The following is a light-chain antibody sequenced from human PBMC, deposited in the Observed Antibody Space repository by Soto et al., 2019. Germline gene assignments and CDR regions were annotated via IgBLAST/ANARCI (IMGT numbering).Light chain of an antibody. CDR2: AAS. J-gene: IGKJ3*01. CDR3: QQSYSTQFT. Sequence: DIQMTQSPSSLSASVGDRVTITCRASQSISSYLNWYQQKPGKAPKLLIYAASSLQSEVPSRFSGSGSGTDFTLTISSLQPEDFATYYCQQSYSTQFTFGPGTKVDIK. CDR1: QSISSY. V-gene: IGKV1-39*01.